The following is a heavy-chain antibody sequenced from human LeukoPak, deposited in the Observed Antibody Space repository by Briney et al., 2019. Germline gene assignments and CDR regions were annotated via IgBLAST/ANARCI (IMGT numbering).Heavy chain of an antibody. J-gene: IGHJ4*02. CDR3: ARGGIAAAALVHLDY. D-gene: IGHD6-13*01. Sequence: GGSLRLSCAASGLTFSSYSMNWVRQAPGKGLEWVSSISSSSSYIYYADSVKGRFTISRDKAKNSLYLQMNSLRAEDTAIYYCARGGIAAAALVHLDYWGQGTLVTVSS. CDR2: ISSSSSYI. CDR1: GLTFSSYS. V-gene: IGHV3-21*01.